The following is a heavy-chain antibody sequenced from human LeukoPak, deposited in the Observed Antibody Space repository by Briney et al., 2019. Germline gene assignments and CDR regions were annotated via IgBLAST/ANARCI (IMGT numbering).Heavy chain of an antibody. CDR3: ARNASTMIVPGGWFDP. J-gene: IGHJ5*02. D-gene: IGHD3-22*01. V-gene: IGHV4-39*01. Sequence: SETLFLTCTVSGGSIRSSGYYWGWLRQPPGKGLEWIGSIYYSGSTSYTPSLKSRVTMTVDTSQNQFSLKLSSVTAADTAVYYCARNASTMIVPGGWFDPWGQGTLVTVSS. CDR2: IYYSGST. CDR1: GGSIRSSGYY.